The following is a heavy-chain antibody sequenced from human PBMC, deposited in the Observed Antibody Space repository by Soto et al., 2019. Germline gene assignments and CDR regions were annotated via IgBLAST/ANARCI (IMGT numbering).Heavy chain of an antibody. Sequence: EVQLLDSGGGLVQPVGSLRLSCAASGFTFNNYAMSWVRQAPGKGLEWVSSISASGGSTNYADSVKGRFTISRDNSENTVYLQMNSLRAEDTAVYYCVKTRLAGGFDYWGQGSLVTVSS. J-gene: IGHJ4*02. CDR3: VKTRLAGGFDY. V-gene: IGHV3-23*01. D-gene: IGHD3-16*01. CDR1: GFTFNNYA. CDR2: ISASGGST.